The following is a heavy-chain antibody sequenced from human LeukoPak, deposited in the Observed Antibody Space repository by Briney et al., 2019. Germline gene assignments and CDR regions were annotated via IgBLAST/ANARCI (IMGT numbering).Heavy chain of an antibody. J-gene: IGHJ6*02. V-gene: IGHV3-23*01. CDR3: AKDGRKKVGDAWGGGMDV. CDR1: GFTFSSYA. D-gene: IGHD1-26*01. Sequence: GGSLRLSCAASGFTFSSYAMSWVRQAPGKGLEWVSAISGSGGSTYYADSVKGRFTISRDNSKNTLYLQMNSLRAEDTAVYYCAKDGRKKVGDAWGGGMDVWGQGTTVTVSS. CDR2: ISGSGGST.